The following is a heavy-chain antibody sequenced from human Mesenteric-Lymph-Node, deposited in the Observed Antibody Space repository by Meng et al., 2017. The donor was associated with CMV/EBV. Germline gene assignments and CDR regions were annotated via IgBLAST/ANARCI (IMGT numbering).Heavy chain of an antibody. CDR1: GFTFSTYW. V-gene: IGHV3-7*01. CDR3: GRDMDV. Sequence: GESLKISCAVSGFTFSTYWMTWVRQAPGKGLEWVANINQDGSAKYCVDSVKGRFTISRDNTKNSLYLQMNSLRAEDTAVYFCGRDMDVWGLGTTVTVSS. J-gene: IGHJ6*02. CDR2: INQDGSAK.